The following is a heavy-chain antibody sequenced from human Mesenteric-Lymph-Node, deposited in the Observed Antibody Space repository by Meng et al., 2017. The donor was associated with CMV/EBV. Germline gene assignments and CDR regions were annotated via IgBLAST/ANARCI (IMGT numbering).Heavy chain of an antibody. V-gene: IGHV3-21*01. CDR1: GFIFNKYS. D-gene: IGHD2-2*01. CDR2: ISSRSSYI. J-gene: IGHJ4*02. CDR3: ARCSSTSCWNY. Sequence: GESLKISCAASGFIFNKYSINWVRQAPGKGLEWVSSISSRSSYISYADSVKGRFTISRDNAKNSVYLQMNSLRAEDTAVYYCARCSSTSCWNYWGQGTLVTVSS.